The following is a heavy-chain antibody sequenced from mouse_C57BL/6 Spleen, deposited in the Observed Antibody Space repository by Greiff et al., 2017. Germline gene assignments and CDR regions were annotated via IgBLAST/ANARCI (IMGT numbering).Heavy chain of an antibody. D-gene: IGHD3-2*02. V-gene: IGHV7-1*01. CDR1: GFSFSDFY. CDR2: SRNKANDYTT. J-gene: IGHJ3*01. CDR3: ERDARGSSGFAY. Sequence: EVKLMESGPGLVQSGRSLRISCATSGFSFSDFYMEWVRQAPGKGLEWIAASRNKANDYTTEYSVSVKGRFIVSRDTAESNLYRQMDALRAEDAAIDDCERDARGSSGFAYWGQGTLVTVSA.